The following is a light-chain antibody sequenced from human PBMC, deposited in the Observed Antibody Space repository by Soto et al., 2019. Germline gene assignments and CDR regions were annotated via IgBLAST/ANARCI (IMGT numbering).Light chain of an antibody. V-gene: IGLV2-23*01. CDR3: CSSARGDTWV. J-gene: IGLJ3*02. CDR2: EDT. CDR1: SSDGGTYNL. Sequence: QSALAQPASVSGSPGQSITISCTGISSDGGTYNLVSWYQHHPGKAPKLLIYEDTKRPPGVSSRFSASKSAQKASLTISGLQAEDEGYYFCCSSARGDTWVFGGGTKLTVL.